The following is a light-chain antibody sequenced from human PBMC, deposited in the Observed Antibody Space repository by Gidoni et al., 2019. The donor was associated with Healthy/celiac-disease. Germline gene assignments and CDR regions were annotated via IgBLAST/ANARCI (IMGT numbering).Light chain of an antibody. V-gene: IGKV4-1*01. Sequence: IVMTQSPDSLAVSLGERATINCKSSQSVLYSSNNKNYLAWYQQKPGQPPKLLIYWASTRESGVPDRFSGSGSGTDFTLTISSLKAEDVAVYYCQQYYSTPLTFGPGTKVDIK. CDR3: QQYYSTPLT. CDR2: WAS. CDR1: QSVLYSSNNKNY. J-gene: IGKJ3*01.